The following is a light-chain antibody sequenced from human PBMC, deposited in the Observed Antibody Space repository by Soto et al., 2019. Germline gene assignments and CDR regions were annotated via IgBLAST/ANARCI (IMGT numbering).Light chain of an antibody. CDR1: QDISRW. CDR2: DAS. Sequence: DIRMAQPPPTLPGSAGDRVTITCRASQDISRWLAWYQQKPGKAPVLLIYDASTLQSGVPSRFSGSGSGTDFTLTISSLQPEDFATYYCQQSYSPPPITFGQGTRLEIK. V-gene: IGKV1-39*01. CDR3: QQSYSPPPIT. J-gene: IGKJ5*01.